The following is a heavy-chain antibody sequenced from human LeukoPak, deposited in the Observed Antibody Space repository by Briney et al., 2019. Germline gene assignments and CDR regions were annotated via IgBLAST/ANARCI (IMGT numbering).Heavy chain of an antibody. Sequence: GASVKVSCKASGYTFTGYYMHWVRQAPGQGLEWMGWINPNSGGTNYAQKFQGRVTMTRDTSISTAYMELSRLRSDDTAVYYCARDYDILTGYYPLDYWGQGTLVTVPS. CDR2: INPNSGGT. CDR3: ARDYDILTGYYPLDY. CDR1: GYTFTGYY. V-gene: IGHV1-2*02. D-gene: IGHD3-9*01. J-gene: IGHJ4*02.